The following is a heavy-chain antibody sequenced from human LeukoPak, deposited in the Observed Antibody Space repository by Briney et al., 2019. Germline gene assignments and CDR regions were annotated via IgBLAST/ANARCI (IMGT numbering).Heavy chain of an antibody. D-gene: IGHD2-8*02. CDR1: GFTFRSYW. CDR2: INGDGTST. Sequence: PGGSLRLSCAASGFTFRSYWMHWVRQAPGKGLMWVSRINGDGTSTSYADSVKGRFTISRDNAKNTLYLQMNSLRDEDTAVYYCTRDQIYCTGGYCYFDYWGQGTLVTVSS. J-gene: IGHJ4*02. V-gene: IGHV3-74*01. CDR3: TRDQIYCTGGYCYFDY.